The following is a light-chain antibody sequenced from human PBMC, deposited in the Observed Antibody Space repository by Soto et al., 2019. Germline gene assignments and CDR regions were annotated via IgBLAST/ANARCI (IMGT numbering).Light chain of an antibody. CDR3: YSYTTSSTLV. CDR2: EVS. CDR1: SSDIGGYNF. Sequence: QSVLTQPASVSGSPGQSITISCTGTSSDIGGYNFVSWYQQHPGKAPKLMIYEVSNRPSGVSNRFSGSKSGNTASLTISGLQAEDEADYYCYSYTTSSTLVFGAGTKVTVL. J-gene: IGLJ3*02. V-gene: IGLV2-14*01.